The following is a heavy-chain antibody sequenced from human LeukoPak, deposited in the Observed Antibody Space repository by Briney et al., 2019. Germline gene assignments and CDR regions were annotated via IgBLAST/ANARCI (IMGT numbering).Heavy chain of an antibody. Sequence: GASVKVSCKASGYTFTGYYMHWVRQAPGQGLEWMGWINPNSGGTNYAQKFQGRVTMTRDTSISTAYMELSRLRSDDTAVYYCARDTYGSGDYFIDSWGQGTLVTVSS. J-gene: IGHJ4*02. D-gene: IGHD3-10*01. CDR1: GYTFTGYY. CDR3: ARDTYGSGDYFIDS. CDR2: INPNSGGT. V-gene: IGHV1-2*02.